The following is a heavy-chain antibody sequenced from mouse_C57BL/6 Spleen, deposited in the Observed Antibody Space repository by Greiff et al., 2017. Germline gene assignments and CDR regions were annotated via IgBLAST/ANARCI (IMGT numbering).Heavy chain of an antibody. J-gene: IGHJ3*01. CDR1: GYSITSGYY. CDR3: AREDYDVAY. V-gene: IGHV3-6*01. Sequence: DVQLQESGPGLVKPSQSLSLTCSVTGYSITSGYYWNWIRQFPGNKLEWMGYISYDGSNNYNPSLKNRISITRDTSKNQFFLKLNSVTTEDTATYYCAREDYDVAYWGQGTLVTVSA. D-gene: IGHD2-4*01. CDR2: ISYDGSN.